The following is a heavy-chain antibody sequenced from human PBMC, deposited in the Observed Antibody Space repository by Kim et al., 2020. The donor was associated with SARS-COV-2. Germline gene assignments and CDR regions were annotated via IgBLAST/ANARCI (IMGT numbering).Heavy chain of an antibody. Sequence: SVKVSCKASGGTFSSYAISWVRQAPGQGLEWMGGIIPIFGTANYAQKFQGRVTITADESTSTAYMELSSLRSEDTAVYYCARDEYCSSTSCYGNWFDPWGQGTLVTVSS. CDR1: GGTFSSYA. V-gene: IGHV1-69*13. CDR3: ARDEYCSSTSCYGNWFDP. CDR2: IIPIFGTA. J-gene: IGHJ5*02. D-gene: IGHD2-2*01.